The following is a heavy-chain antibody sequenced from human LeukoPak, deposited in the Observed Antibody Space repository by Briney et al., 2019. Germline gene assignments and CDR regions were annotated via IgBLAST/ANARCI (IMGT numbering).Heavy chain of an antibody. CDR3: ARGGPDYSNYFDY. J-gene: IGHJ4*02. Sequence: PSETLSLTCTVSGGSMSSYYWSWIRQPPGKGLEWIGYIYYSGSTNYNPSLKSRVTISVDTSKNQFSLKLSSVTAADTAVYYCARGGPDYSNYFDYWGQGTLVTVSS. D-gene: IGHD4-11*01. CDR2: IYYSGST. CDR1: GGSMSSYY. V-gene: IGHV4-59*01.